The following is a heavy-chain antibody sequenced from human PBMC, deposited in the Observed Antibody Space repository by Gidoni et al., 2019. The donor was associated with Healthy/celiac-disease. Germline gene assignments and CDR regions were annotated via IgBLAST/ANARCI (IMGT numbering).Heavy chain of an antibody. CDR1: GGSFSGYY. CDR3: AGEMATNMD. Sequence: QVQLQQWGAGLLKPSETLSLTCAVSGGSFSGYYWSWIRQPPGKGLEWIGEINHSGSTNYNPSLKSRVTISVDTSKNQFSLKLSSVTAADTAVYYCAGEMATNMDWGQGTLVTVSS. V-gene: IGHV4-34*01. CDR2: INHSGST. J-gene: IGHJ4*02. D-gene: IGHD5-12*01.